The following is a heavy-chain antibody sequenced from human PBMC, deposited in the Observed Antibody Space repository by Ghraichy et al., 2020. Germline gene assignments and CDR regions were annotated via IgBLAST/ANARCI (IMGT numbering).Heavy chain of an antibody. CDR2: IYPGDSDT. CDR3: ASVPYYYDSSGYGFDY. CDR1: GYSFTSYW. J-gene: IGHJ4*02. V-gene: IGHV5-51*01. Sequence: GESLNISCKGSGYSFTSYWIGWVRQMPGKDLEWMGIIYPGDSDTRYSPSFQGQVTISADKSISTAYLQWSSLKASDTAMYYCASVPYYYDSSGYGFDYWGQGTLVTVSS. D-gene: IGHD3-22*01.